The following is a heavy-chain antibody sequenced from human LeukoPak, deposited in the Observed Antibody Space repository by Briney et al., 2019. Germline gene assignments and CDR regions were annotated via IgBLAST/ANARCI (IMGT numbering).Heavy chain of an antibody. CDR1: GFTFSDYY. D-gene: IGHD4-17*01. CDR2: ISSSGSTI. CDR3: ARDLDYGDYGNWFDP. Sequence: PGGSLRLSCAASGFTFSDYYMSWIRQAPGKGLEWVSYISSSGSTIYYADSVKGRFTISRDNAKNPLYLQMNSLRAEDTAVYYCARDLDYGDYGNWFDPWGQGTLVTVSS. J-gene: IGHJ5*02. V-gene: IGHV3-11*01.